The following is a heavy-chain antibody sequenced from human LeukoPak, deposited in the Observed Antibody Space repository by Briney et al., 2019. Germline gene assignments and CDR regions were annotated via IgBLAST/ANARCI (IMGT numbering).Heavy chain of an antibody. CDR2: ISGSGGST. CDR3: AKDLREDYGDYLFGGYFGADAFDI. D-gene: IGHD4-17*01. Sequence: GGSLRLSCAASGFTFSSYAMSWVRQAPGKGLEWVSAISGSGGSTYYADSVKGRFTISRDNSKNTLYLQMNSLRAEDTAVYYCAKDLREDYGDYLFGGYFGADAFDIWGQGTMVTVSS. V-gene: IGHV3-23*01. CDR1: GFTFSSYA. J-gene: IGHJ3*02.